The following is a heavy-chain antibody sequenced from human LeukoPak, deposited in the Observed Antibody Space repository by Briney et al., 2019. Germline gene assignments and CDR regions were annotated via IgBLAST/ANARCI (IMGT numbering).Heavy chain of an antibody. J-gene: IGHJ4*02. CDR1: GGTLSSYA. D-gene: IGHD5-24*01. CDR3: ARGGSRDGYNFQFDY. Sequence: SVKVSCKASGGTLSSYAISWVRQAPGQGLEWMGRIIPIFGIANYAQKFQGRVTITADKSMSTAYMELSSLRSEDTAVYYCARGGSRDGYNFQFDYWGQGTLVTVSS. V-gene: IGHV1-69*04. CDR2: IIPIFGIA.